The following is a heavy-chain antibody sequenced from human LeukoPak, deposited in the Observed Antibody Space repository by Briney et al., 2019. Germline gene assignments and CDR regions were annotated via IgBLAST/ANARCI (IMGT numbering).Heavy chain of an antibody. V-gene: IGHV1-8*01. J-gene: IGHJ3*02. CDR2: MNPNSGNT. CDR3: ASIGFGRRGRRYFDWFGRVLGAFDI. CDR1: XXXXXSYD. Sequence: GASVKVSXXXXXXXXXSYDINWVRQATGQGLEWMGWMNPNSGNTGYAQKFQGRVTMTRNTSISTAYMELSSLRSEDTAVYYCASIGFGRRGRRYFDWFGRVLGAFDIWGQGTMVTVSS. D-gene: IGHD3-9*01.